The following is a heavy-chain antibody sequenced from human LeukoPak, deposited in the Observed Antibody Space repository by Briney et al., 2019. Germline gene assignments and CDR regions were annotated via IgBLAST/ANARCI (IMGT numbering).Heavy chain of an antibody. CDR2: IKQDGSEK. D-gene: IGHD3-9*01. J-gene: IGHJ3*02. CDR1: AFTFSSYV. Sequence: GGSLRLSCSASAFTFSSYVMSWVRQAPGKGLEWVANIKQDGSEKYYVDSVKGRFTISRDNAKNSLYLQMNSLRAEDTALYYCAKDKDDILTGAFDIWGQGTMVTVSS. CDR3: AKDKDDILTGAFDI. V-gene: IGHV3-7*03.